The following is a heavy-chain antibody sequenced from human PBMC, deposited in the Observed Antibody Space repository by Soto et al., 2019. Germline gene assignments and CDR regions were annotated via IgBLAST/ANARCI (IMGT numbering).Heavy chain of an antibody. V-gene: IGHV3-30-3*01. CDR2: ISYDGSNK. Sequence: PGGSLRLSCAASGFTFSSYAMHWVRQAPGKGLEWVAVISYDGSNKYYADSVKGRFTISRDNSKNTLYLQMNSLRAEDTAVYYCARDNRAGYYYYGMDVWGQGTTVTV. D-gene: IGHD6-13*01. CDR3: ARDNRAGYYYYGMDV. J-gene: IGHJ6*02. CDR1: GFTFSSYA.